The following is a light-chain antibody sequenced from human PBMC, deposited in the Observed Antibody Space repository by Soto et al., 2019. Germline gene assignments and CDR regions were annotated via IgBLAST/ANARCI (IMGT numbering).Light chain of an antibody. CDR2: GAS. V-gene: IGKV3-20*01. CDR3: QQYGSSRIT. Sequence: EIVLTQSPSTLSVSPGERATLSWRASQSVSSNLAWYQQKPGQAPRLLIYGASTRAAGFPARFSGSGSGTDFNLTISRLETEDFAVYYCQQYGSSRITFGQGTRLEIK. CDR1: QSVSSN. J-gene: IGKJ5*01.